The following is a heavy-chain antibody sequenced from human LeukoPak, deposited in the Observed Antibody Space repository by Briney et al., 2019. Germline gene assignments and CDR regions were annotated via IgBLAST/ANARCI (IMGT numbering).Heavy chain of an antibody. CDR1: GFTFSSYA. D-gene: IGHD2-2*01. Sequence: GGSLRLSCAASGFTFSSYAMHWVRQAPGKGLEWVAVISYDGSNKYYADSVKGRFTISRDNSKNTLYLQMNSLRAEDTAVYYCAKEGRYCSSTSCYEDYWGQGTLVTVSS. CDR2: ISYDGSNK. V-gene: IGHV3-30*04. J-gene: IGHJ4*02. CDR3: AKEGRYCSSTSCYEDY.